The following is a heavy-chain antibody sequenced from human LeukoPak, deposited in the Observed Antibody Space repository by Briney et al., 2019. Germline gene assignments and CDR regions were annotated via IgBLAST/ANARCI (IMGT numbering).Heavy chain of an antibody. D-gene: IGHD2-21*02. V-gene: IGHV5-51*01. CDR3: ARHHGAYCGGDCYSD. CDR2: IYPGDSDI. J-gene: IGHJ4*02. Sequence: GESLKISCKGSGYSFPNSWIGWVRQIPGKGLERMGIIYPGDSDIRYSPSFQDQVTISADKSIRTTYLQWSSLQASDTAMYYCARHHGAYCGGDCYSDWGQGTLVTVSS. CDR1: GYSFPNSW.